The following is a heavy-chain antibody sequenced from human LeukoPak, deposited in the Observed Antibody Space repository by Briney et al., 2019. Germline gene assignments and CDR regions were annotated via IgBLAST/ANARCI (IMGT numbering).Heavy chain of an antibody. CDR2: IKNKANSYTT. V-gene: IGHV3-72*01. D-gene: IGHD6-13*01. Sequence: GGSLRLSCAASGFTFSSYWMSWVRQAPGKGLEWVGRIKNKANSYTTLYDASVKGRFTISRDDSKNSLYLQMNSLKTEDTAVYYCTRLSRYGNRWYYVDYWGQGTLVTVSS. CDR1: GFTFSSYW. CDR3: TRLSRYGNRWYYVDY. J-gene: IGHJ4*02.